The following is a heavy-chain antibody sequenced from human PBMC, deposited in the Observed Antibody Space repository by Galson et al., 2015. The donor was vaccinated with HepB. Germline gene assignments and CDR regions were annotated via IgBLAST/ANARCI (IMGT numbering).Heavy chain of an antibody. CDR2: ISGSGDIT. J-gene: IGHJ3*02. CDR1: GLSFSNYA. Sequence: SLRLSCAASGLSFSNYAMSWVRQAPGKGLEWVSTISGSGDITYYAESVKGRFTISRDNSKNTLFMQINNLRAEDTAVYYCAKFGESYDPFDIWGLGTMVIVSS. V-gene: IGHV3-23*01. CDR3: AKFGESYDPFDI. D-gene: IGHD3-10*01.